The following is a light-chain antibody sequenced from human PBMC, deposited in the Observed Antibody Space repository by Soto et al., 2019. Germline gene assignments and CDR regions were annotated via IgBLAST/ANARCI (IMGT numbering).Light chain of an antibody. CDR3: TSYTTTGTYV. Sequence: QSVLTQPASVSGSPGQSITISCTGASSALGDYNYVSWYQQHPGKAPKLMIYDVSSRPSGVSDRFSGSKSGNTASLTISGLQAEDEADYYCTSYTTTGTYVFATGTKVTVL. CDR1: SSALGDYNY. J-gene: IGLJ1*01. CDR2: DVS. V-gene: IGLV2-14*03.